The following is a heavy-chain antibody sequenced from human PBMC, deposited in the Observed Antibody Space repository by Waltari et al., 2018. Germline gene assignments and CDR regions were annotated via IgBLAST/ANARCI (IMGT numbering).Heavy chain of an antibody. D-gene: IGHD1-26*01. Sequence: QVQLVQSGAEVKKPGASVKVSCKVSGYTLTELSMHWVRQAPGKGLEWMRGFDPEDGDTIYAQKFQCRVTMTEDTSTDTAYMDLSSLRAEDTAVYYSATGVKWEGYFDYWGQGTLVTVSS. CDR2: FDPEDGDT. CDR3: ATGVKWEGYFDY. CDR1: GYTLTELS. V-gene: IGHV1-24*01. J-gene: IGHJ4*02.